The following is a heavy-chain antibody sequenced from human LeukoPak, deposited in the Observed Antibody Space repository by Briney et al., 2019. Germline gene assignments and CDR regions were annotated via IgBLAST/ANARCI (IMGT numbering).Heavy chain of an antibody. V-gene: IGHV4-59*01. CDR1: GGSISSDS. J-gene: IGHJ4*02. CDR2: IYPRGNT. CDR3: ARQYSNYFDY. Sequence: SETLSLTCTVSGGSISSDSWSWIRQPPGEGLEWIGYIYPRGNTDYNPSLKSRVSISVDTSTNQVSLKLNSVTAADTAIYYCARQYSNYFDYWGQGTLVTVSS. D-gene: IGHD4-11*01.